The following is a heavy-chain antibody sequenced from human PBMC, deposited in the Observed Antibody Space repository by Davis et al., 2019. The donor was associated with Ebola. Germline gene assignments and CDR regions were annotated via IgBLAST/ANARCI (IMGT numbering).Heavy chain of an antibody. CDR3: AALFSGSYLAYVNV. CDR1: SGSVNSNVYS. V-gene: IGHV4-61*08. D-gene: IGHD1-26*01. Sequence: MPSETLSLTCTVASGSVNSNVYSWNWIRQSPEKGLEWIGFIYNRGTTNYNPSLNSRVTISKDTSRNQFSLELRSVTAADTAVYYCAALFSGSYLAYVNVWGKGITVTVS. J-gene: IGHJ6*03. CDR2: IYNRGTT.